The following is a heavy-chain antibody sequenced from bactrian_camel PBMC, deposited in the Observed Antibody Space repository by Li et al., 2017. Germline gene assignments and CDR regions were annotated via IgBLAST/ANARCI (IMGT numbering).Heavy chain of an antibody. J-gene: IGHJ6*01. CDR3: AAKGTDFRF. CDR2: ISSDGST. CDR1: GFTFDDSD. Sequence: QLVESGGGSVQAGGSLRLSSTASGFTFDDSDMGWYRQAPGYECELVSTISSDGSTYYAAPVKGRFTISQDNVQNTVYLQMNSLKEDDDTALYYCAAKGTDFRFWGQGTQVTVS. V-gene: IGHV3S56*01.